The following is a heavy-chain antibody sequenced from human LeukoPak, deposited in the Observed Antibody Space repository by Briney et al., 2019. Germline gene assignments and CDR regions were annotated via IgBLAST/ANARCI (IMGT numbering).Heavy chain of an antibody. CDR3: AREDSYGFGIDY. CDR1: GFTFSSYA. J-gene: IGHJ4*02. CDR2: ISYDGSSK. Sequence: GGSLRLSCAASGFTFSSYAMHWVRQSPGKGLEWVAFISYDGSSKYYADSVKGRFTISRDNAKNSLYLQMNSLRAEDTAVYYCAREDSYGFGIDYWGQGTLVTVSS. D-gene: IGHD5-18*01. V-gene: IGHV3-30-3*01.